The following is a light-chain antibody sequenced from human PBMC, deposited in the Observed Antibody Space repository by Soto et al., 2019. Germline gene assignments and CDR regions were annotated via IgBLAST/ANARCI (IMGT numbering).Light chain of an antibody. CDR3: QQYNSYTWT. V-gene: IGKV1-5*01. CDR1: QSISSW. J-gene: IGKJ1*01. CDR2: DSS. Sequence: DIQMTQSPSTLSASVGDRVTITFRASQSISSWLAWYQQQPGKAPKLLSYDSSSLESGVTSRFSGSVSGTEFTLTISSLQPDDFATYYCQQYNSYTWTFGQGTKVEIQ.